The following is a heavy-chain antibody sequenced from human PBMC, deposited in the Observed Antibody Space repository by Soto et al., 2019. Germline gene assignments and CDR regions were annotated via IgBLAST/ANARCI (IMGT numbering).Heavy chain of an antibody. V-gene: IGHV3-53*05. Sequence: GGSLRLSCAASGFAVSSNYMTWVRQAPGKGLEWVSVIHSGGDTHYADSVRGRFTISRDNSKNTLYLQMNSLRAEDTAVYYCARAIYYDSSGYYWSFDYWGQGTLVTVSS. CDR2: IHSGGDT. J-gene: IGHJ4*02. CDR3: ARAIYYDSSGYYWSFDY. D-gene: IGHD3-22*01. CDR1: GFAVSSNY.